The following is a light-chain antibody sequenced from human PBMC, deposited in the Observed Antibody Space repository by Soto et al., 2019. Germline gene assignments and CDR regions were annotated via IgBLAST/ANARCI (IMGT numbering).Light chain of an antibody. CDR3: QQYSDSPRT. J-gene: IGKJ1*01. CDR1: QTVTGSY. V-gene: IGKV3-20*01. CDR2: AAS. Sequence: ENVLTQSPGTLSLSPGERATLSCRASQTVTGSYLAWYQQKPGQTPNLLIYAASPWATGIPDRFSASGSGTYFTLTITRLEPEDFAVYYCQQYSDSPRTFGQGTRVEIK.